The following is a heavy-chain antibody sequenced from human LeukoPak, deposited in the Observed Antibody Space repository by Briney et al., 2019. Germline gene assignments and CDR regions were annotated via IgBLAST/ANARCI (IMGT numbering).Heavy chain of an antibody. CDR2: TYHGGSS. Sequence: ASETLSLTCTVPGYSITSGYFWGWIRHPPGKGLELIGTTYHGGSSYSHPSLQSRVTISVDTSKNQFSLKLISMTAADTAVYYYARLPGDFWSAYYADSWGRGTLVTVSS. J-gene: IGHJ4*02. CDR1: GYSITSGYF. V-gene: IGHV4-38-2*02. D-gene: IGHD3-3*01. CDR3: ARLPGDFWSAYYADS.